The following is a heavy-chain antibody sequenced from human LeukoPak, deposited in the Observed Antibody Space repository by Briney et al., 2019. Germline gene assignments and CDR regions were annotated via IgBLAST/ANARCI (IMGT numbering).Heavy chain of an antibody. CDR3: ARAPRGYGSIFGVVDVRDAFDI. CDR2: IYYSGST. Sequence: SETLSLTCTVSGGSISSYYWSWIRQPPGKGLEWIGYIYYSGSTNYNPSLKSRVTISVDTSKNQFSLKLSSVTAADTAVYYCARAPRGYGSIFGVVDVRDAFDIWGQGTMVTVSS. V-gene: IGHV4-59*01. CDR1: GGSISSYY. D-gene: IGHD3-3*01. J-gene: IGHJ3*02.